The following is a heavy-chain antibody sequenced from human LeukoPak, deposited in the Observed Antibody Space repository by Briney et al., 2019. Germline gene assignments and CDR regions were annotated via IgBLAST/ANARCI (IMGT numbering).Heavy chain of an antibody. CDR2: IYYNASP. CDR1: GGSISSSSYY. CDR3: ARQARLAIDY. V-gene: IGHV4-39*01. Sequence: SETLPLTCTVSGGSISSSSYYWGWIRPPPGKGLEWIGSIYYNASPNYNPSLKSRVTISVDTSKNQFSLKMSSVTAADTAVYYCARQARLAIDYWGQGTLVTVSS. D-gene: IGHD1-26*01. J-gene: IGHJ4*02.